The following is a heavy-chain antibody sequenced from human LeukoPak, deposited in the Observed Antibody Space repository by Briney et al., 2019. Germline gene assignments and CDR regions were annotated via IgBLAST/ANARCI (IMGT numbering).Heavy chain of an antibody. Sequence: SETLSLTCTVSGGPISSGDYYWSWIRQPPGKDLECIGYIYYSGSTYYNPSLKSRVTISVDTSKNQFSLKLSSVTAADTAVYYCARGSPDYGDSFSFDYWGQGTLVTVSS. J-gene: IGHJ4*02. D-gene: IGHD4-17*01. CDR1: GGPISSGDYY. CDR3: ARGSPDYGDSFSFDY. V-gene: IGHV4-30-4*01. CDR2: IYYSGST.